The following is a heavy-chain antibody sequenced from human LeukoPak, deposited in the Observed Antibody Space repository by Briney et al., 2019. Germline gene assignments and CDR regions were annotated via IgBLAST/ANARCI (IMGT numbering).Heavy chain of an antibody. CDR3: ARDSVYSYAYWFDP. V-gene: IGHV3-53*01. J-gene: IGHJ5*02. Sequence: PGGSLGLSCAASGLTVSSNYMSWVRQAPGKGLEWVSVIYSGGSTYYADSVKGRFTISRDNSKNTLYLQMNSLRADDTAVYYCARDSVYSYAYWFDPWGQGTLVTVSS. D-gene: IGHD5-18*01. CDR1: GLTVSSNY. CDR2: IYSGGST.